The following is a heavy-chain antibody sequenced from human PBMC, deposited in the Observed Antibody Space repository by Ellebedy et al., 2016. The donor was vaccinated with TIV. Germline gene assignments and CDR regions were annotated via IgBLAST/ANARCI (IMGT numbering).Heavy chain of an antibody. CDR1: GFTFSSFS. J-gene: IGHJ3*01. CDR2: ISSSSDTI. V-gene: IGHV3-48*01. CDR3: ARDPVGVGPAFDV. Sequence: GESLKISCAASGFTFSSFSMNWVRQAPGKGLESISYISSSSDTIYYADSVKGRFTISRDNSKDTLFLQMNSLRAEDTAIYFWARDPVGVGPAFDVWGQGTMVTVSS. D-gene: IGHD4-23*01.